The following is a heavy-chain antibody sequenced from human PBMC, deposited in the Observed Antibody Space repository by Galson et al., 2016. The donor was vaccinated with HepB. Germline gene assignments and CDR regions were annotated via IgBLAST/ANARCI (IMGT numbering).Heavy chain of an antibody. CDR2: ISCSSDTM. CDR1: GFSFSVYN. V-gene: IGHV3-48*02. D-gene: IGHD3-16*01. CDR3: ARDDYFLLGY. Sequence: SLRLSCAASGFSFSVYNMHWARQAPGKGLEWIAGISCSSDTMYYVDSVKGRFTISRDNSKNSLYLEMNSLRDEDTAVYYCARDDYFLLGYWGQGTLVTVSS. J-gene: IGHJ4*02.